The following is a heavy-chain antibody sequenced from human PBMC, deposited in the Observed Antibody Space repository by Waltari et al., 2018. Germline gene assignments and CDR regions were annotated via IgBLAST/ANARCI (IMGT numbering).Heavy chain of an antibody. CDR1: GYSFTSYW. J-gene: IGHJ3*02. CDR3: AKDISRRYYDSSGFDI. Sequence: EVQLVQSGAEVKKPGESLKISCKGSGYSFTSYWIGWVRQMPGKGLEWMGIIYPGDSDTRYSPSFQGQVTISADKSISTAYLQWSSLKASDTAMYYCAKDISRRYYDSSGFDIWGQGTMVTVSS. D-gene: IGHD3-22*01. CDR2: IYPGDSDT. V-gene: IGHV5-51*03.